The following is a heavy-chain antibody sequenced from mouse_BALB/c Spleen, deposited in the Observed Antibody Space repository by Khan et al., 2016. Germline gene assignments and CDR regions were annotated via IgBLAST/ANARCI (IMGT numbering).Heavy chain of an antibody. Sequence: VQLKQSGTVLARPGASVKMSCKASGYTFTSYWMHWVKQRPGQGLEWIGAIYPGNSDTSYNQKFKGKAKLTAVTSTSTAYMDLSSLTNEDSAVYYCTREGYGNYVDAMDYWGQGTSVTVSS. J-gene: IGHJ4*01. CDR1: GYTFTSYW. CDR2: IYPGNSDT. D-gene: IGHD2-10*02. CDR3: TREGYGNYVDAMDY. V-gene: IGHV1-5*01.